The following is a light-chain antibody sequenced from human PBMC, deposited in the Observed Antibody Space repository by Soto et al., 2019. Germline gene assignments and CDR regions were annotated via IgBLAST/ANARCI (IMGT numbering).Light chain of an antibody. J-gene: IGKJ3*01. CDR1: QGIRSY. V-gene: IGKV1-9*01. CDR2: GAS. Sequence: DIQLTQSPSFLSASVGDRVTITCRASQGIRSYLAWHQQRPGKAPELLIYGASTLRPGGASRFSGSGSGTESPLTISIPQPEDFATYFCQHLNSSGPFFTFGSGTNVDI. CDR3: QHLNSSGPFFT.